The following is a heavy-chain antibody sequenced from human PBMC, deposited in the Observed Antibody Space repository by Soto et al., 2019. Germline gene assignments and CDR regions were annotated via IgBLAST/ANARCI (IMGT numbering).Heavy chain of an antibody. Sequence: PGGSLRLSCAASGFTFINAWMIWVRQAPGKGLEWVGRIKSRTDGGTTEYSAPVKGRFTISRDDSKSMLYLQMNSLRIEDTAVYYCTTVAYTSWGKGTLVTVSS. CDR3: TTVAYTS. D-gene: IGHD2-2*02. CDR2: IKSRTDGGTT. CDR1: GFTFINAW. V-gene: IGHV3-15*01. J-gene: IGHJ5*02.